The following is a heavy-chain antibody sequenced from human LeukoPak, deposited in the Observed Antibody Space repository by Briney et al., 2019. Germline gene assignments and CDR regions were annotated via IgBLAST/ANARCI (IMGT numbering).Heavy chain of an antibody. V-gene: IGHV4-4*07. D-gene: IGHD6-19*01. CDR1: GGSISGYY. J-gene: IGHJ4*02. CDR2: IYTSGST. Sequence: SETLSLTCTVSGGSISGYYWSWIRQPAGKGLEWIGRIYTSGSTNYNPSLKSRVTMSVDTSKNQFSLKLSSVTAADTAVYYCARDSRAVAGGALDYWGQGTLVTVSS. CDR3: ARDSRAVAGGALDY.